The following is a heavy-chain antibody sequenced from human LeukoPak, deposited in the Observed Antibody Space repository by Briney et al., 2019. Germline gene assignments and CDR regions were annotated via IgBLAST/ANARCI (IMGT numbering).Heavy chain of an antibody. V-gene: IGHV3-30*02. CDR1: GFTFSSYG. D-gene: IGHD3-22*01. CDR2: IRYDGSNK. J-gene: IGHJ3*02. CDR3: AYDSSGYYSHDAFDI. Sequence: GGSLRLSCAASGFTFSSYGMHWVRQAPGQGLEWVAFIRYDGSNKYYADSVKGRFTISRDNSKNTLYLQMNSLRAEDTAVYYCAYDSSGYYSHDAFDIWGQGTMVTVSS.